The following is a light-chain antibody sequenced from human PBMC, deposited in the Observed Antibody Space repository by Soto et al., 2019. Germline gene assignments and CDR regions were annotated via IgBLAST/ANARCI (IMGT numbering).Light chain of an antibody. V-gene: IGKV3-15*01. CDR3: LQYHNLWA. CDR1: QNIYSN. CDR2: RAS. Sequence: IVFTQFPSTLSLSPGERATFSCRASQNIYSNIAWYQQRPGEAPRLLIYRASTRATGVPARFSGSGSGTEFTLTISSLQSEDFAVYSCLQYHNLWAFGQGTKVDIK. J-gene: IGKJ1*01.